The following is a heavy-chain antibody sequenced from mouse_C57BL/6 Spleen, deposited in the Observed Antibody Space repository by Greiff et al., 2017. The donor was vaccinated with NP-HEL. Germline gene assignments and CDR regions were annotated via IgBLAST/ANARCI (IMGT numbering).Heavy chain of an antibody. V-gene: IGHV5-6*01. CDR2: ISSGGSYT. D-gene: IGHD4-1*01. CDR1: GFTFSSYG. J-gene: IGHJ4*01. CDR3: ARRELGRMDY. Sequence: EVQLVESGGDLVKPGGSLKLSCAASGFTFSSYGMSWVRQTPDKRLEWVATISSGGSYTYYPDSVKGRFTISRDNAKNTLYLQMSSLKSEDTAMYYCARRELGRMDYWGQGTSVTVSS.